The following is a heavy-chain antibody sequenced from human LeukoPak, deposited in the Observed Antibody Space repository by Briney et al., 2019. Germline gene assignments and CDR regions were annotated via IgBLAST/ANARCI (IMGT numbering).Heavy chain of an antibody. V-gene: IGHV3-30*04. Sequence: HPGGSLRLSCAASGFTFSSYAMHWVRQAPGKGLEWVALISYDESYKYYADSVKGRFTISRDNSKNTLYLQMDSLRLEDAAVYYCAKEAYANGVVDYWGQGTLVTVSS. CDR2: ISYDESYK. J-gene: IGHJ4*02. CDR3: AKEAYANGVVDY. D-gene: IGHD2-2*01. CDR1: GFTFSSYA.